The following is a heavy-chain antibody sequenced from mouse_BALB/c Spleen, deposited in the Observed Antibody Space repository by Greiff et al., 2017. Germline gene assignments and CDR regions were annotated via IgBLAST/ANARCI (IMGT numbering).Heavy chain of an antibody. J-gene: IGHJ2*01. CDR1: GYNFTSYW. D-gene: IGHD1-1*01. CDR3: ARGTTVVADY. CDR2: IYPGSGST. V-gene: IGHV1-55*01. Sequence: QVQLQQPGAELVKPGTSVKLSCKASGYNFTSYWINWVKLRPGQGLEWIGDIYPGSGSTNYNEKFKSKATLTVDTSSSTAYMQLSSLASEDSALYYCARGTTVVADYWGQGTTLTVSS.